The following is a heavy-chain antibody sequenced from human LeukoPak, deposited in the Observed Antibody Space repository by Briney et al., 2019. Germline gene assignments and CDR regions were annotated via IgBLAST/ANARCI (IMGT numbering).Heavy chain of an antibody. CDR3: AIGIAVAGSGY. CDR2: IDSSGGYM. Sequence: GGSLRLSCEASGFTFNTYSMNWARQAPGKGLEWVSSIDSSGGYMFYADSVKGRFTISRDNAKNSLYLQMNSLRAEDTAVYYCAIGIAVAGSGYWGQGTLVTVSS. V-gene: IGHV3-21*01. CDR1: GFTFNTYS. D-gene: IGHD6-19*01. J-gene: IGHJ4*02.